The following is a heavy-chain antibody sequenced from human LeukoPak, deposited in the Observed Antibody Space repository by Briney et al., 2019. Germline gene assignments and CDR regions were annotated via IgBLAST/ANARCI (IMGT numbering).Heavy chain of an antibody. J-gene: IGHJ4*02. CDR3: ARGDGYNSNHFDY. Sequence: PSETLSLTCTAPGGSITSRYWGWSRQPPGKGLEWIGYIHYSGSTNYNPSLKSRVTMSVDTSKNQFSLKVTSVTAADTAVYYCARGDGYNSNHFDYWGQGTLVTVSS. D-gene: IGHD5-24*01. V-gene: IGHV4-59*11. CDR1: GGSITSRY. CDR2: IHYSGST.